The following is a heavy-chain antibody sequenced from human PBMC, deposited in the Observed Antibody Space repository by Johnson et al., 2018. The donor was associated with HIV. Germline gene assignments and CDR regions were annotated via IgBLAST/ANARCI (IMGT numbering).Heavy chain of an antibody. CDR1: GFTFSNHA. CDR3: ARKTPAHAFDI. J-gene: IGHJ3*02. CDR2: ISYDGSNK. Sequence: QVQLVESGGGVVQPGRSLRLSCAASGFTFSNHAMHWVRQAPGKGLEWVAVISYDGSNKYYADSVKGRFTISRDNSKNTLYLQMNSLRAEDTAVYYCARKTPAHAFDIWGQGTMVTVSS. V-gene: IGHV3-30*04. D-gene: IGHD4-23*01.